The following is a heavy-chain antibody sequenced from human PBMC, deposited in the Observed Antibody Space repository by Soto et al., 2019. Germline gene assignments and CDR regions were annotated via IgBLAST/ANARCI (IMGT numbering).Heavy chain of an antibody. Sequence: VQLQQWGAGLLKTSETLSLTCAVYGGSLSGYYWSWIRQTPGKRQEWVGDINHGGSANYNPSLKSRVTFSLDPSKNQFSLKLSSVIAADTAVYYCARYSSSWSKYVQHWGRGTLVTVSS. CDR1: GGSLSGYY. V-gene: IGHV4-34*01. CDR3: ARYSSSWSKYVQH. D-gene: IGHD6-13*01. J-gene: IGHJ1*01. CDR2: INHGGSA.